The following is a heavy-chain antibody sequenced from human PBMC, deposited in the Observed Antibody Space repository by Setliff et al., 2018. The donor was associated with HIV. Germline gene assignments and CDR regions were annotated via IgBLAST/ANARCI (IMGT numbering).Heavy chain of an antibody. V-gene: IGHV4-34*12. D-gene: IGHD2-15*01. Sequence: SETLSLTCAVYGGSFSGYYWTWIRQPPGRGLELIGEIIHSGGTNYNRSLKSRVTISVDTSKNQFSLNLSSVTAADTAVYYCASGGLGVVGSIDYSCAGTLVTVSS. CDR2: IIHSGGT. CDR1: GGSFSGYY. CDR3: ASGGLGVVGSIDY. J-gene: IGHJ4*01.